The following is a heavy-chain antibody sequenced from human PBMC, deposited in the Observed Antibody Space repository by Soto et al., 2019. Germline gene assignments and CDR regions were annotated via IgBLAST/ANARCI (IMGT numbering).Heavy chain of an antibody. J-gene: IGHJ3*02. V-gene: IGHV1-18*01. CDR1: GYTFTSYG. CDR3: ARVDTAMVVGAFDI. Sequence: ASVKVSCKASGYTFTSYGISWVRQAPGQGLEWMGWISAYNGNTNYAQKLQGRVTMTTDTSTSTAYMELRSLRSDDTAVYYCARVDTAMVVGAFDIWXQGTMVTVSS. D-gene: IGHD5-18*01. CDR2: ISAYNGNT.